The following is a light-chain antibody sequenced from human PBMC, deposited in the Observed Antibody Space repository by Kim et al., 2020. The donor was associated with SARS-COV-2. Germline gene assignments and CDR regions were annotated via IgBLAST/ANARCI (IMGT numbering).Light chain of an antibody. CDR2: GAS. J-gene: IGKJ2*01. CDR1: QSVSNNY. V-gene: IGKV3-20*01. CDR3: QQYGSSPPYT. Sequence: EIVLTQSPGTLSLSPGERATLSCRASQSVSNNYLAWYQHKPGQAPRLLIYGASSRATGFPDRFSGSGSGTDSTLSISRMEPEDSAVYYCQQYGSSPPYTFGQGTKLEIK.